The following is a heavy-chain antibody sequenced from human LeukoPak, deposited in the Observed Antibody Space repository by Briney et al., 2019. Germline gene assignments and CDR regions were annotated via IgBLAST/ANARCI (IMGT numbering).Heavy chain of an antibody. D-gene: IGHD2-2*01. CDR2: INSDGSIT. Sequence: PGGSLRLSCAASGFSFSGYWMHWVRQIPGKGLVWVSHINSDGSITNYADSVKGRFTISRDNAKNTLYLQMNSLRAEDTAVYYCARVDPPYQLYPPPIPEYWGQGTLVTVSS. J-gene: IGHJ4*02. V-gene: IGHV3-74*01. CDR1: GFSFSGYW. CDR3: ARVDPPYQLYPPPIPEY.